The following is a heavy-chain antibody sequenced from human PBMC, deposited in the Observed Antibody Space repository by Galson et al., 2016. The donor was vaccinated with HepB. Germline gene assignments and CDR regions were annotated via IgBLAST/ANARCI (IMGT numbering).Heavy chain of an antibody. D-gene: IGHD6-19*01. V-gene: IGHV3-23*01. CDR1: GFTFDKYG. CDR3: AIDPSQWHDLLFGN. J-gene: IGHJ4*02. CDR2: ICGRCGDM. Sequence: SLRLSCAASGFTFDKYGMTWFRQAPGKGLEWLSTICGRCGDMDYADSVKGRFTISRDDSKNTLYLHMNSLRVEDTAIYYCAIDPSQWHDLLFGNWAQGTLVTVSA.